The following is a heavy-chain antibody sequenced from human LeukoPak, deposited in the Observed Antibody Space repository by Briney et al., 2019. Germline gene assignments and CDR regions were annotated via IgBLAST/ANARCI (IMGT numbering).Heavy chain of an antibody. CDR1: GYTLTELS. CDR2: FDPEDGET. D-gene: IGHD2-15*01. V-gene: IGHV1-24*01. J-gene: IGHJ5*02. Sequence: ASVKVSCKVSGYTLTELSMHWVRQAPGKGLEWMGGFDPEDGETIYAQKFQGRVTMTRDTSISTAYMELSRLRSDDTAVYYCARDLFLGVVAANEFDPWGQGTLVTVSS. CDR3: ARDLFLGVVAANEFDP.